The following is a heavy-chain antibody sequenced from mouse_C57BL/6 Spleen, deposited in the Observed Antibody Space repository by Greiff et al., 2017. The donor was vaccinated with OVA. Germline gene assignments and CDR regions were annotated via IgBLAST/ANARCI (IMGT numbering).Heavy chain of an antibody. D-gene: IGHD1-1*01. J-gene: IGHJ2*01. CDR3: ARNTYYYGSSYFDY. Sequence: QVQLQQPGAELVMPGASVKLSCKASGYTFTSYWMHWVQQRPGQGLEWIGEIDPSDSYTNYNQKFKGKSTLTVDKSSSTAYMQLSSLTSEDSAVYYCARNTYYYGSSYFDYWGQGTTLTVSS. CDR1: GYTFTSYW. CDR2: IDPSDSYT. V-gene: IGHV1-69*01.